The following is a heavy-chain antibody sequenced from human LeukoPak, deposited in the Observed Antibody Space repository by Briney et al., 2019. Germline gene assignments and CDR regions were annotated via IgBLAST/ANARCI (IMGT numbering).Heavy chain of an antibody. J-gene: IGHJ5*02. D-gene: IGHD3-10*01. CDR1: GGSVSSDSHY. Sequence: SETLSLTCTVSGGSVSSDSHYWSWIRQPPGKGLEWIGYIYYSGSTYYNPSLKSRVTISVDTSKNQFSLKLSSVTAADTAVYYCARSSLLWFGDNNWFDPWGQGTLVTVSS. CDR2: IYYSGST. V-gene: IGHV4-61*01. CDR3: ARSSLLWFGDNNWFDP.